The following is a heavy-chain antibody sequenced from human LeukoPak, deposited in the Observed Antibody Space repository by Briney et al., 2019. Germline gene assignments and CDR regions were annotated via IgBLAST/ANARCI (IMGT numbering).Heavy chain of an antibody. CDR1: GGTFSSYA. Sequence: SVKVSCKAPGGTFSSYAISWVRQAPGQGLEWMGRIIPILGIANYAQKIQGRVTMTRDTSTTTVYMELSSLRSEDTAVYYCAREGVAATGLDYWGQGTLVTVSS. CDR2: IIPILGIA. V-gene: IGHV1-69*04. CDR3: AREGVAATGLDY. J-gene: IGHJ4*02. D-gene: IGHD6-13*01.